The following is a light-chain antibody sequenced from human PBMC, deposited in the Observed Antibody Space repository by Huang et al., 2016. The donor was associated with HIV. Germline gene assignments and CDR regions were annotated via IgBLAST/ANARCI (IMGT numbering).Light chain of an antibody. J-gene: IGKJ2*01. CDR3: IQGLQTPYT. V-gene: IGKV2-28*01. CDR1: QSLLHSNGYNY. CDR2: LGS. Sequence: DFVMTQSPLSLPVTPGEPASISCRSSQSLLHSNGYNYLDWYLQKPGQSPQLLIYLGSDRASGVPDRFSGSGSGTDLTLKISRVEAEDVGVYYCIQGLQTPYTFGQGTKLEIK.